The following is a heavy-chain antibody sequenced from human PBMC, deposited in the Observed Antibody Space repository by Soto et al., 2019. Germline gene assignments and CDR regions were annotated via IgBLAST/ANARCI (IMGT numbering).Heavy chain of an antibody. CDR3: ANERGYYFDY. J-gene: IGHJ4*02. CDR2: IYHSGST. Sequence: QVQLQESGPGLVKPSGTLSLTCAVSGGSISSSNWWSWVRQPPGKGLEWIGEIYHSGSTNYNPSLKXXVXIXXDKSKNQFPLKLSSVTAADTAVYYCANERGYYFDYWGQGTLVTVSS. D-gene: IGHD5-12*01. CDR1: GGSISSSNW. V-gene: IGHV4-4*02.